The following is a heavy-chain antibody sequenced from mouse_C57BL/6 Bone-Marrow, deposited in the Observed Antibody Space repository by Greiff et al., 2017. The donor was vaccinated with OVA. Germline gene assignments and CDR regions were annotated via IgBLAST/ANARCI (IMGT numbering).Heavy chain of an antibody. Sequence: VQLQQPGAELVMPGASVKLSCKASGYTFTSYWMHWVKQRPGQGLEWIGEIDPSDSYTNYNQKVKGKSTLTVDKSSSTAYMQLSSLTSEDSAVYYCASYYYGSSFDYWGQGTTLTVSS. V-gene: IGHV1-69*01. CDR2: IDPSDSYT. D-gene: IGHD1-1*01. J-gene: IGHJ2*01. CDR1: GYTFTSYW. CDR3: ASYYYGSSFDY.